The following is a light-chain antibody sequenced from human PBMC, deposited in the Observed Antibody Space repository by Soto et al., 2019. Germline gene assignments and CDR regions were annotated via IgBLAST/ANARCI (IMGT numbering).Light chain of an antibody. V-gene: IGKV1-39*01. J-gene: IGKJ2*01. CDR1: QSISSY. CDR2: GAS. Sequence: DIQMTQSPSSLSASVGDRVTVTCRASQSISSYLNWYQQRPGEAPKLLIYGASTSQSGVPSRFSGNGSGTDFTLTISSLQPEDFATYYCQQSYTTPPGTFGQGTKLEIK. CDR3: QQSYTTPPGT.